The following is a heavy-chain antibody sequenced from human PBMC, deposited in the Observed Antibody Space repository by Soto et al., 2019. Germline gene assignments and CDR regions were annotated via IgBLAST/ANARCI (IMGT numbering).Heavy chain of an antibody. D-gene: IGHD1-7*01. CDR2: ISGSGGST. CDR3: ARAWNSYRQRYYFDY. CDR1: GFTFSSYA. V-gene: IGHV3-23*01. J-gene: IGHJ4*02. Sequence: GGSLRLSCAASGFTFSSYAMSWVRQAPGKGLEWVSAISGSGGSTYYADSVKGRFTISRDNSKNTPYLQMNSLRAEDTAVYYCARAWNSYRQRYYFDYWGQGTLVTVSS.